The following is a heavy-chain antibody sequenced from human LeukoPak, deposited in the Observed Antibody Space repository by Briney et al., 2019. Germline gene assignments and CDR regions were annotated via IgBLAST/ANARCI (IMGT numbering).Heavy chain of an antibody. CDR2: ISASGGTT. V-gene: IGHV3-23*01. CDR3: ALLTPPSSYCSGGSCLDY. CDR1: GLTFSNYG. Sequence: QTGGSLRLSCAASGLTFSNYGMSWVRQAPGKGLEWVSTISASGGTTYYADSVKGQFTISRDNTKNTLYLQMNSLRAEDTAVYYCALLTPPSSYCSGGSCLDYWGQGTLVTVSS. D-gene: IGHD2-15*01. J-gene: IGHJ4*02.